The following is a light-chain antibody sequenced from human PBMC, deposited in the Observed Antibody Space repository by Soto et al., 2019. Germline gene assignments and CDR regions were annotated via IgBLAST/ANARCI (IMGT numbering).Light chain of an antibody. CDR3: LQYNNWPLYT. J-gene: IGKJ2*01. V-gene: IGKV3-15*01. CDR2: GTS. Sequence: EIVMTQSPATLSVSPGERVNLSCRASQSVSSNLAWYQQKPGQAPRLLNSGTSARATGIPARFSGSGSGTDFTLTISSLQSEDFAVYFCLQYNNWPLYTFGQGTKLEIK. CDR1: QSVSSN.